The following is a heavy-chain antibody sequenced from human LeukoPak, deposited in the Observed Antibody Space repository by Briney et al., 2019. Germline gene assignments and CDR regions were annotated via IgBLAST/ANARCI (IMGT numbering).Heavy chain of an antibody. CDR2: INPDSGGT. D-gene: IGHD2-2*02. Sequence: ASVKVSCKASGYIFRNYYMHWVRQAPGRGLEWMGRINPDSGGTSYAQKFQGRVSMTRDTSNMTVYMDLSMLTFEDTAIYYCARVSRALYDVIAYWGQGTLLSVSS. V-gene: IGHV1-2*06. CDR3: ARVSRALYDVIAY. CDR1: GYIFRNYY. J-gene: IGHJ4*02.